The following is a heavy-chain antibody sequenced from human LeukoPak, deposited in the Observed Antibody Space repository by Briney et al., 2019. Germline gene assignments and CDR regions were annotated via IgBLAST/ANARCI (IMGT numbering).Heavy chain of an antibody. D-gene: IGHD6-13*01. Sequence: WGSLRLSGAASGFTFSTSGMNWVRQAPGKGLEWVAFIPYDGSTQYYADPVKGRFTISRDNSKNTLYLQMNSLRGDDTAVYYCAKGPSGIGDYWGQGTLVTVSS. J-gene: IGHJ4*02. V-gene: IGHV3-30*02. CDR3: AKGPSGIGDY. CDR2: IPYDGSTQ. CDR1: GFTFSTSG.